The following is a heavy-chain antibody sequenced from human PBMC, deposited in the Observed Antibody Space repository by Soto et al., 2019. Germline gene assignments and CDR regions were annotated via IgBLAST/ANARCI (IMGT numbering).Heavy chain of an antibody. CDR1: GVSISSGGYS. V-gene: IGHV4-30-2*01. D-gene: IGHD3-22*01. J-gene: IGHJ4*02. Sequence: SETLSLTCAVSGVSISSGGYSWSWIRQPPGKGMEWIGYIYSGTTHYNPSLKSRVTISMDRSKNQVSLSLKSVTAADTAVYYCARDDSGAFFDFWGQGNLVTVS. CDR2: IYSGTT. CDR3: ARDDSGAFFDF.